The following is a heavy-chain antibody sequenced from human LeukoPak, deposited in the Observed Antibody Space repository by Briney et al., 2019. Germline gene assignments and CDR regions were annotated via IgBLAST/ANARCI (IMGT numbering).Heavy chain of an antibody. CDR1: GFTFSSYA. J-gene: IGHJ4*02. V-gene: IGHV3-7*01. D-gene: IGHD3-3*01. Sequence: GGSLRLSRAASGFTFSSYAMSWVRQAPGKGLEWVANIKQDGSEKYYVDSVKGRFTISRDNAKNSLYLQMNSLRAEDTAVYYCARDDFWSGYPFDYWGQGTLVTVSS. CDR3: ARDDFWSGYPFDY. CDR2: IKQDGSEK.